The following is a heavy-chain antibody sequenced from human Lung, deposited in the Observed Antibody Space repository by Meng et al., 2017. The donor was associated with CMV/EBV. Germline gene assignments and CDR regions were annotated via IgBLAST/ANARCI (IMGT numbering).Heavy chain of an antibody. CDR2: INSDGSST. CDR3: ARGGSSWGGKYYYYGMDV. D-gene: IGHD6-13*01. J-gene: IGHJ6*02. V-gene: IGHV3-74*01. CDR1: GLIFSSYW. Sequence: RGSLRLSCAASGLIFSSYWRHCVRQAPGEGLVWVSRINSDGSSTSYEDSVKGRFTISRDNAKNTLYLQMNSLRAEDTAVYYCARGGSSWGGKYYYYGMDVWGQGTTVTGAS.